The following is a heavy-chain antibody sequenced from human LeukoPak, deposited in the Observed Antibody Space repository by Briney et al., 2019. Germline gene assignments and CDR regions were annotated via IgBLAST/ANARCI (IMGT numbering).Heavy chain of an antibody. Sequence: GGSLRLSCAASGFTFSHFWMSWVRQAPGKGLEWVAYIKKTGSETYYVDSVKGRFTITRDNTRNSLFLQMYSLRAEDTAVYFCAREDGYCSGDNCYSYFDSWGQGTLVTVSS. CDR3: AREDGYCSGDNCYSYFDS. V-gene: IGHV3-7*01. CDR1: GFTFSHFW. J-gene: IGHJ4*02. D-gene: IGHD2-15*01. CDR2: IKKTGSET.